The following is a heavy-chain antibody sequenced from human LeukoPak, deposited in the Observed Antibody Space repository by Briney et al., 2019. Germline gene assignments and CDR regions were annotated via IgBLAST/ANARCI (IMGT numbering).Heavy chain of an antibody. CDR2: IYTSGGT. J-gene: IGHJ4*02. CDR3: AAEYSSGPFFDY. D-gene: IGHD6-19*01. CDR1: LGSLSNYY. V-gene: IGHV4-4*07. Sequence: PSGTLSLTRTVCLGSLSNYYWSWIRQPAGKGLEWIGRIYTSGGTNIKPSAQRRVTISIDKSKIHFSLKLSSVTAADTAVYYCAAEYSSGPFFDYWGQGTLVTVSS.